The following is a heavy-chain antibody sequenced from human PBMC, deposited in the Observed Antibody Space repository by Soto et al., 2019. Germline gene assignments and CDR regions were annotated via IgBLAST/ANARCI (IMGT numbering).Heavy chain of an antibody. Sequence: QVQLQESGPGLVKPSGTLSLTCAVSGGSISSSNWWSWVRQPPGRGLEWIGEIYHSGSTNYNPSLKSRVTISVDNSKNQFSLKLSFVTAADTAVYYCARDSNNYYDSSGYYLWGQGTLVTVSS. D-gene: IGHD3-22*01. CDR2: IYHSGST. J-gene: IGHJ5*02. CDR1: GGSISSSNW. CDR3: ARDSNNYYDSSGYYL. V-gene: IGHV4-4*02.